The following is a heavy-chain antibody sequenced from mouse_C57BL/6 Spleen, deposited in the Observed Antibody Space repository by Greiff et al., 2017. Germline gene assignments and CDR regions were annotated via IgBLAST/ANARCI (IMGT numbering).Heavy chain of an antibody. Sequence: VQLQQSGPELVKPGASVKMSCRACGYTFTDYNMHWVKQNNAKRLEWIGYINPNNGGNSYNQNFKGKATLTVNQSSSTDYMELRSLTSEDSAVYYCARTNWDDYAMDYWGQGTSVTVSS. CDR1: GYTFTDYN. CDR3: ARTNWDDYAMDY. V-gene: IGHV1-22*01. D-gene: IGHD4-1*01. J-gene: IGHJ4*01. CDR2: INPNNGGN.